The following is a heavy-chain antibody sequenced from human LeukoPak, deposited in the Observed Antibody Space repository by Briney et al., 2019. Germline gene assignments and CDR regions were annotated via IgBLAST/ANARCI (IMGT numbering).Heavy chain of an antibody. Sequence: SETLSLTCTVSGGSISSYYWSWIRQPPGKGLEWIGYIYYSGSTSYNPSLKSRVTISVDTSKNQLSLKLSSVTTADTAVYYCARGPYGSGISNWFDPWGQGTPVIVSS. CDR1: GGSISSYY. CDR3: ARGPYGSGISNWFDP. J-gene: IGHJ5*02. CDR2: IYYSGST. V-gene: IGHV4-59*01. D-gene: IGHD3-10*01.